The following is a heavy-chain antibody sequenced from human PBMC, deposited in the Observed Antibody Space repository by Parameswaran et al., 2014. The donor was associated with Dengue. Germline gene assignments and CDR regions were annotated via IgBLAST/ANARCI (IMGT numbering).Heavy chain of an antibody. D-gene: IGHD6-19*01. CDR2: IIPIFGTA. V-gene: IGHV1-69*06. J-gene: IGHJ4*02. Sequence: WVRQAPGQGLEWMGGIIPIFGTANYAQKFQGRVTITADKSTSTAYMELSSLRSEDTAVYYCARHTPHSSGSDYWGQGTLVTVSS. CDR3: ARHTPHSSGSDY.